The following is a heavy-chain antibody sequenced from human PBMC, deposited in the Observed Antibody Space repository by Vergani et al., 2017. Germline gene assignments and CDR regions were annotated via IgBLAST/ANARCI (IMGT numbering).Heavy chain of an antibody. CDR3: ARGPRLSSSWFDY. V-gene: IGHV4-39*01. CDR2: IYYSGST. Sequence: QLQLQESGPGLVKPSETLSLTCTVSGGSISSSSYYWGWIRQPPGKGLEWIGSIYYSGSTYYNPSLKSRVTISVDTSKNQFSLKLSSVTAADTAVYYCARGPRLSSSWFDYWGQGTLVTVSS. J-gene: IGHJ4*02. CDR1: GGSISSSSYY. D-gene: IGHD6-13*01.